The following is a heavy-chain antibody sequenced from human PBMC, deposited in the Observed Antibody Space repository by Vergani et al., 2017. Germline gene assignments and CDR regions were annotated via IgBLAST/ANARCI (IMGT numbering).Heavy chain of an antibody. CDR3: AKTIDSMIVVTVGY. CDR1: GFTFSSYA. D-gene: IGHD3-22*01. J-gene: IGHJ4*02. Sequence: EVQLLESGGGLVQPGGSLRLSCAASGFTFSSYAMSWVRQAPGKGLEWVSAISGSGGSTYYADSVKGRFTISRDNSKNTLYLQMNSLRAEDTAVYYCAKTIDSMIVVTVGYWGQGTLVTVSA. CDR2: ISGSGGST. V-gene: IGHV3-23*01.